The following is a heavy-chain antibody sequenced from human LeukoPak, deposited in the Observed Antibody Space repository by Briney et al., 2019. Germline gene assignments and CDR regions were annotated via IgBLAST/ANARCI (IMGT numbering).Heavy chain of an antibody. J-gene: IGHJ3*02. Sequence: VASVKVSCKASGYTFTSYDISWVRQATGQGLEWMGWMNPNSGNTGYAQKFQGRVTMTRNTSISTAYMELSGLRSEDTAVYYCARVVIQPYRAFDIWGQGTMVTVSS. CDR1: GYTFTSYD. D-gene: IGHD2/OR15-2a*01. CDR2: MNPNSGNT. V-gene: IGHV1-8*01. CDR3: ARVVIQPYRAFDI.